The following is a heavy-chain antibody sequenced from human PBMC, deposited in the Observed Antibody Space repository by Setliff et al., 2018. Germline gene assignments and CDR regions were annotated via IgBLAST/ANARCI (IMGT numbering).Heavy chain of an antibody. CDR1: GGTFA. CDR3: ARNAITGTTRKYYYYMDV. D-gene: IGHD1-7*01. Sequence: ASVKVSCKASGGTFAITWVRQAPGQGLEWMGGTIPTLPLPNYAVKFQGRIAITADKSTSTAYMELSSLRSDDTAVYYCARNAITGTTRKYYYYMDVWGQGTTVTVSS. CDR2: TIPTLPLP. V-gene: IGHV1-69*10. J-gene: IGHJ6*03.